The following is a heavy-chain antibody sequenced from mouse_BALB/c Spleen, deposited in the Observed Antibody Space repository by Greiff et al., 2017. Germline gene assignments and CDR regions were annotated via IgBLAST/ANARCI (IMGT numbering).Heavy chain of an antibody. V-gene: IGHV3-2*02. J-gene: IGHJ4*01. CDR3: AREVRRGGYAMDY. CDR1: GYSITSDYA. D-gene: IGHD2-14*01. Sequence: VQLKESGPGLVKPSQSLSLTCTVTGYSITSDYAWNWIRQFPGNKLEWMGYISYSGSTSYNPSLKSRISITRDTSKNQFFLQLNSVTTEDTATYYCAREVRRGGYAMDYWGQGTSVTVSS. CDR2: ISYSGST.